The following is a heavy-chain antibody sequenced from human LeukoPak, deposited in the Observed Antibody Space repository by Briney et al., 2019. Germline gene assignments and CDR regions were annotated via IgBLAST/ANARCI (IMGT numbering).Heavy chain of an antibody. Sequence: GGSLRLSSAASGFTFSSYGMSWVRQAPGKGLEWVSAISGSGGSTYYADSVKGRFTISRDNSENTLYLQLNSLRPDDTAVYYCARVRVILTTMASFSYWGLGTLVTVSS. CDR3: ARVRVILTTMASFSY. D-gene: IGHD3-9*01. J-gene: IGHJ4*01. V-gene: IGHV3-23*01. CDR1: GFTFSSYG. CDR2: ISGSGGST.